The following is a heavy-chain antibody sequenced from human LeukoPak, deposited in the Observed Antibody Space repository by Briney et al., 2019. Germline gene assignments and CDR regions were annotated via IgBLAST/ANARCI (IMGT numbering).Heavy chain of an antibody. CDR1: GGSISSSRHY. V-gene: IGHV4-39*01. Sequence: SETLSLTCTVSGGSISSSRHYWGWIRQPPGKGLEWIGNILYSGSTNYNPSLKSRVTISVDTSKNQFSLKLSSVTAADTADYYCVRRVAGSGYRDSWGQGTLVTVSS. CDR2: ILYSGST. D-gene: IGHD3-22*01. CDR3: VRRVAGSGYRDS. J-gene: IGHJ4*02.